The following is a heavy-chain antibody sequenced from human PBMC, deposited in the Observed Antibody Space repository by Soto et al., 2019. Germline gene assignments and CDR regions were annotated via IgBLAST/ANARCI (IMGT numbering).Heavy chain of an antibody. J-gene: IGHJ5*02. V-gene: IGHV5-51*01. CDR2: IYPGDSET. CDR1: GYSFTSYW. D-gene: IGHD5-18*01. Sequence: SLKISCKGSGYSFTSYWIGLVRQMPGKGLEWMGIIYPGDSETRHSPSFQGQVTISADKSISTAYLQWSSLKASDTAMYYCARLSGNNYGHGDPWGQGTLVTVSS. CDR3: ARLSGNNYGHGDP.